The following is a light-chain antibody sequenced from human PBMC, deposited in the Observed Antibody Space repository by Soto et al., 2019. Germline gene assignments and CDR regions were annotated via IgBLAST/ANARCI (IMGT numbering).Light chain of an antibody. CDR1: QSVSSNY. CDR3: PQYGGLPRT. CDR2: AAS. Sequence: EVVLTQSPGTLSLSPGERATLSCRASQSVSSNYLAWYQQKLGQAPRLLIFAASSRATGIPDRFSGSGSGTDFTLTISRLEPEDFAVYYCPQYGGLPRTFGQGTKVEIK. J-gene: IGKJ1*01. V-gene: IGKV3-20*01.